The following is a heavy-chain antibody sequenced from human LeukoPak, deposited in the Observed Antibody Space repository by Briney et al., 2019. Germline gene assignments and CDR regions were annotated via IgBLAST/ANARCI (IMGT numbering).Heavy chain of an antibody. CDR3: AKAKGDSFDY. D-gene: IGHD3-16*01. Sequence: GGSLTLSCAASGFTFSSYGMHWVRQAPGKGLEWVAVISYDGSNKYYADSVKGRFTISRDNSKNTLYLQMNSLRAEDTAVYYCAKAKGDSFDYWDQGTLVTVSS. J-gene: IGHJ4*02. CDR2: ISYDGSNK. CDR1: GFTFSSYG. V-gene: IGHV3-30*18.